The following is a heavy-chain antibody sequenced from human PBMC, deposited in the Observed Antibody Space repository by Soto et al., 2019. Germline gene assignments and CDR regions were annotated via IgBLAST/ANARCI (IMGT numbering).Heavy chain of an antibody. J-gene: IGHJ4*02. CDR3: AKQGYSSSWFSD. Sequence: XGSLRLYCAASGFTFSSYAMSWVRQAPGKGLEWVSSVTSSGGSKYYADSVKGRFTISRDNSRTTLYLQLNSMRADDTALYYCAKQGYSSSWFSDWGQGALVTVPS. D-gene: IGHD6-13*01. V-gene: IGHV3-23*01. CDR1: GFTFSSYA. CDR2: VTSSGGSK.